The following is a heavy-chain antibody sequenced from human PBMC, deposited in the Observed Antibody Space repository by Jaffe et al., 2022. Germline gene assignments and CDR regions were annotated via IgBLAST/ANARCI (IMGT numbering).Heavy chain of an antibody. CDR3: ARGRWIVVVPAANGEDTNWFDP. J-gene: IGHJ5*02. V-gene: IGHV4-34*01. Sequence: QVQLQQWGAGLLKPSETLSLTCAVYGGSFSGYYWSWIRQPPGKGLEWIGEINHSGSTNYNPSLKSRVTISVDTSKNQFSLKLSSVTAADTAVYYCARGRWIVVVPAANGEDTNWFDPWGQGTLVTVSS. D-gene: IGHD2-2*01. CDR1: GGSFSGYY. CDR2: INHSGST.